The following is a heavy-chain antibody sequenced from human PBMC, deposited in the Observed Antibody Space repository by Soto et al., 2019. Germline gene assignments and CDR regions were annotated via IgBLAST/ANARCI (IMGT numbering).Heavy chain of an antibody. D-gene: IGHD1-1*01. CDR1: GLTISGKKY. CDR2: LYDVDGS. J-gene: IGHJ3*01. Sequence: DVQLVESGGGLIQPGESLRLSCAAFGLTISGKKYVAWVRQAPGKGLEWVSALYDVDGSFYADSVKGRFTTSSDSSKTTVYLQMNDLRPDDTAVYYCATWDEREHAYHVWGQGTTVTVSS. CDR3: ATWDEREHAYHV. V-gene: IGHV3-53*01.